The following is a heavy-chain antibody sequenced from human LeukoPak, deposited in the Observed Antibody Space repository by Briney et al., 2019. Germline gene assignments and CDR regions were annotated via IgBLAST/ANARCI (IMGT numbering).Heavy chain of an antibody. D-gene: IGHD1-26*01. Sequence: PGRSLRLSCAASGFAFSSYGMHWVRQAPGKGLEWVAFIRYDGSNKYYADSVKGRFTIFRDNSKNTLYLQMNSLRAEDTAVYYCAKSGYSGSYLLPYWGQGTLVTVSS. CDR1: GFAFSSYG. CDR2: IRYDGSNK. V-gene: IGHV3-30*02. CDR3: AKSGYSGSYLLPY. J-gene: IGHJ4*02.